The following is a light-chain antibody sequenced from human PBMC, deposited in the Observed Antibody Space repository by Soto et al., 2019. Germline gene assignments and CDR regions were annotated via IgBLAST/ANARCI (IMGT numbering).Light chain of an antibody. CDR3: QQNYTTPRT. J-gene: IGKJ1*01. Sequence: SQRVLYRFHLKNYFACYQQKRGQPPKLTIYCASTRELGAPDRFSGSGSGTDFTLTISSQQADDAAFYCCQQNYTTPRTFGHGTKVDIK. CDR1: QRVLYRFHLKNY. CDR2: CAS. V-gene: IGKV4-1*01.